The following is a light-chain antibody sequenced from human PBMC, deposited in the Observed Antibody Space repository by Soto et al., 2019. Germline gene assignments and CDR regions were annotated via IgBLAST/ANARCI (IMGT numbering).Light chain of an antibody. V-gene: IGKV3-11*01. CDR1: QSVSSY. J-gene: IGKJ5*01. CDR3: QQRSNWPFT. Sequence: EIVLTQSPATLSLSPGERATLCCRASQSVSSYLAWYQQKPAQAPRLFIYDASNRATGIPARFSGSGSGTDFTLTISSLEPEDFAVYYCQQRSNWPFTFGQGTRLEIK. CDR2: DAS.